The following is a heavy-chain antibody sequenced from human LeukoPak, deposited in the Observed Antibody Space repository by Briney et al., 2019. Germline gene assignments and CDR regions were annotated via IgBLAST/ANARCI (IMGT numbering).Heavy chain of an antibody. CDR2: ISWNSGSI. Sequence: GGSLRLSCAASGFTFDDYAMHWVRQAPGKGLEWVSGISWNSGSIGYVDSVKGRFTISRDNAKTSLYLQMNSLRAEDTAVYYCARSLWPEDYWGQGTLVTVSS. D-gene: IGHD5-24*01. CDR1: GFTFDDYA. CDR3: ARSLWPEDY. V-gene: IGHV3-9*01. J-gene: IGHJ4*02.